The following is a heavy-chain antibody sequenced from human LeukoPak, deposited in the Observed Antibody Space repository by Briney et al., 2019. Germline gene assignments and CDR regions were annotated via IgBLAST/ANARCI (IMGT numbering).Heavy chain of an antibody. CDR3: ARDVPYDSPWSGDDFDI. J-gene: IGHJ3*02. D-gene: IGHD2-21*01. Sequence: GASVKVSCKASGYTFNSYVIVWVRQAPGQGLEGMGWISAYNGDTNYAQKLQGRVSLTTDTSTSTAYMELRSLRSDDTDVYYCARDVPYDSPWSGDDFDIWGQGTMVTVSS. V-gene: IGHV1-18*01. CDR1: GYTFNSYV. CDR2: ISAYNGDT.